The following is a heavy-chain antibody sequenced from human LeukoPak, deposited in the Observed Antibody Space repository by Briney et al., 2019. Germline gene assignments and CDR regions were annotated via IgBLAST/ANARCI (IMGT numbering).Heavy chain of an antibody. CDR1: GFTFSNAW. D-gene: IGHD1-26*01. Sequence: GGSLRLSCAASGFTFSNAWMSWVRQAPGKGLESVGRIKSKTDGGTTDYAAPVKGRFTISRDDSKNSLYLQMNSLKTEDTAVYYCTTALAGWGYYYYYMDVWGKRTMVTVSS. V-gene: IGHV3-15*01. CDR2: IKSKTDGGTT. CDR3: TTALAGWGYYYYYMDV. J-gene: IGHJ6*03.